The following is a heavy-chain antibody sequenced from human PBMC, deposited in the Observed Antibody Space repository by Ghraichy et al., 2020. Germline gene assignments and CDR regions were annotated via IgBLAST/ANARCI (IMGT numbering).Heavy chain of an antibody. CDR2: INPNSGGT. CDR1: GYTFTVYY. J-gene: IGHJ4*02. Sequence: ASVKVSCKAAGYTFTVYYIHWVRQAPGQGLEWMGWINPNSGGTNYAQKFQGRVTMTRDTSISTAYMELSRLRSDDTAVYYCARRVHLRGFDYWGQGTLVTVSS. D-gene: IGHD3-22*01. CDR3: ARRVHLRGFDY. V-gene: IGHV1-2*02.